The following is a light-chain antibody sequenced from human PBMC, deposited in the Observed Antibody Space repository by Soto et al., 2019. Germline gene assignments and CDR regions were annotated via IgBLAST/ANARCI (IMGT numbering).Light chain of an antibody. J-gene: IGKJ1*01. CDR3: HQYNSYPWT. CDR2: KAS. V-gene: IGKV1-5*03. CDR1: QIISSW. Sequence: DIQMTQSPSTLSASVGDRVTITCRASQIISSWLAWYQQKPGKAPKVLIYKASTLKSGVPSRFSGSGSGTEFTLTISSLQPDDFATYYCHQYNSYPWTFGQGTKVEIK.